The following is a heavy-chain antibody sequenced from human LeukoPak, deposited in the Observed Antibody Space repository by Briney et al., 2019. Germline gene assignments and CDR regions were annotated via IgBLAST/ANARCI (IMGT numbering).Heavy chain of an antibody. CDR1: GFSISNNNY. V-gene: IGHV4-38-2*02. Sequence: SETLSLTCIVSGFSISNNNYWGWIRQSPGKGLEWMGSIHHSGNRFESGSTHYNPSLRGRVTVSADPSKNQFSLTLSSVTAADTAVYFCARNASSGLFNDWSQGTLVTVS. CDR3: ARNASSGLFND. D-gene: IGHD6-25*01. CDR2: IHHSGNRFESGST. J-gene: IGHJ1*01.